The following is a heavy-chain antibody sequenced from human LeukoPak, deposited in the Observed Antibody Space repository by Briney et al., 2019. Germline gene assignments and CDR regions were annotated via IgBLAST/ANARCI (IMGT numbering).Heavy chain of an antibody. CDR1: GLTFRTTW. J-gene: IGHJ4*02. V-gene: IGHV3-74*01. Sequence: GGSLRLFCATSGLTFRTTWMHWVRHAPGKGLMWVSRMNGEGTTIDYADSVKGRFTVSRDYAKNTLFLQMNNLRTEDTALYFCATARNFRFEYWGQGSLVIVSA. CDR2: MNGEGTTI. CDR3: ATARNFRFEY. D-gene: IGHD1-7*01.